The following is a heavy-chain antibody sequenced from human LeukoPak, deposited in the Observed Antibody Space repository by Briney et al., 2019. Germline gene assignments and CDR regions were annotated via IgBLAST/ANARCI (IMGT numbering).Heavy chain of an antibody. CDR2: INYRGST. D-gene: IGHD3-3*01. Sequence: PSETLSLTCTVSGGSISSGIHFWIWIRQPPGMGLEWIGSINYRGSTYYNPSLKSRVTISVDTSKNQFSLKLSSVTAADTAVYHCARWRVLNWFDPWGQGTLVTVSS. V-gene: IGHV4-39*01. J-gene: IGHJ5*02. CDR1: GGSISSGIHF. CDR3: ARWRVLNWFDP.